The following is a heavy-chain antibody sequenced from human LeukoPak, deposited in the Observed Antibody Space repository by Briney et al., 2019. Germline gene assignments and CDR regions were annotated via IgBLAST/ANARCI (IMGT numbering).Heavy chain of an antibody. D-gene: IGHD5-12*01. V-gene: IGHV3-9*01. Sequence: GGSLRLSCATSGFKFDDYAMHWVRQAPGRGLEWVSGISWNSRNIGYADSVKGRFTISRDHAKNSVYLQVTSLRPEDTAVYYCAKDISIGGYADGYYYGMDVWGQGTTVTVSS. CDR1: GFKFDDYA. CDR3: AKDISIGGYADGYYYGMDV. CDR2: ISWNSRNI. J-gene: IGHJ6*02.